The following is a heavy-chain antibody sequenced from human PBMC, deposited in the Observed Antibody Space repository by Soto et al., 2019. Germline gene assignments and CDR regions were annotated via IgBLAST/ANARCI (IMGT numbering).Heavy chain of an antibody. CDR1: GNDFTNSW. CDR2: IYLGDSDT. Sequence: GESLKISCKVSGNDFTNSWIAWVRQMPGKGLEWMGIIYLGDSDTRYNPSFQGRVTISADKPIRTAYLQWSSLEASDTAVYYCGRHYYGLDVWGQGTTVTVSS. V-gene: IGHV5-51*01. J-gene: IGHJ6*02. CDR3: GRHYYGLDV.